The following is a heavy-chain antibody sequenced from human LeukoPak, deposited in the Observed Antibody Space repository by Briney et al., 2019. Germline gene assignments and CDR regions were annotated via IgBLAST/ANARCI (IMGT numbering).Heavy chain of an antibody. CDR3: ARLLRGSYLDY. D-gene: IGHD1-26*01. Sequence: PSETLSLTCAVYGGSFSGYYWSWIRQPPGKGLEWIGEINHSGSTNYNPSLKSRVTISVDTSKNQFSLKLSSVTAADTAVYYCARLLRGSYLDYWGQGTLVTVSS. CDR2: INHSGST. V-gene: IGHV4-34*01. J-gene: IGHJ4*02. CDR1: GGSFSGYY.